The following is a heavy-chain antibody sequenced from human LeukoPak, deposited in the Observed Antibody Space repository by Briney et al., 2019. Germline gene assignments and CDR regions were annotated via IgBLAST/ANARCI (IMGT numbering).Heavy chain of an antibody. CDR1: GGTFSSYA. D-gene: IGHD3-9*01. CDR2: IIPIFGTA. Sequence: ASVKVSCKASGGTFSSYAISWVRQAPGQGLEWMGGIIPIFGTANYAQKFQGRVTITADESTSTAYMELSSLRSEDTAVYYCARGVLRYFDWRYYYYYMDVWGKGTTVTISS. V-gene: IGHV1-69*13. CDR3: ARGVLRYFDWRYYYYYMDV. J-gene: IGHJ6*03.